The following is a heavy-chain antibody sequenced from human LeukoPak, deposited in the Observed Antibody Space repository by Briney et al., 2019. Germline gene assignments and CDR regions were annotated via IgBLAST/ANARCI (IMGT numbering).Heavy chain of an antibody. Sequence: GGSPRLSCAASGFTFSTYWMSWVRQAPGKGLEWVANIKQDGSEKYYVDSVKGRFTISRDNAKNSLYLQMNSPRAEDTAMYYCARDSAGNDYWGQGTLVTVSS. V-gene: IGHV3-7*01. CDR1: GFTFSTYW. D-gene: IGHD6-13*01. J-gene: IGHJ4*02. CDR2: IKQDGSEK. CDR3: ARDSAGNDY.